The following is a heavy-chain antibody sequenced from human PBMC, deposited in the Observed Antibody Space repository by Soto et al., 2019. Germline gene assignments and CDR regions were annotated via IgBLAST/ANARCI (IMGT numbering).Heavy chain of an antibody. J-gene: IGHJ4*02. CDR1: GFTFSSYA. V-gene: IGHV3-30-3*01. CDR2: ISYDGSNK. Sequence: QVPLVESGGGVVQPGRSLRLSCAASGFTFSSYAMHWVRQAPGKGLEWVAVISYDGSNKYYADSVKGRFTISRDNSKNTLYLQMNSLRAEDTAVYYCARVWGSFDYWGQGTLVTVSS. CDR3: ARVWGSFDY. D-gene: IGHD3-16*01.